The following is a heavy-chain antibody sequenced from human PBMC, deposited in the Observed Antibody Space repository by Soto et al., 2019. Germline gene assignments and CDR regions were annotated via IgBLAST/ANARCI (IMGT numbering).Heavy chain of an antibody. CDR1: GYSFTSYW. CDR3: ASQIDFADHYDYYGMDV. J-gene: IGHJ6*02. Sequence: PGESLKISCKGSGYSFTSYWISWVRQMPGKGLEWMGRIDPSDSYTNYSPSFQGHVTISADKAFRIAYLQWSSLKASDTAMDYCASQIDFADHYDYYGMDVWGQGTTVTVSS. V-gene: IGHV5-10-1*01. D-gene: IGHD3-3*01. CDR2: IDPSDSYT.